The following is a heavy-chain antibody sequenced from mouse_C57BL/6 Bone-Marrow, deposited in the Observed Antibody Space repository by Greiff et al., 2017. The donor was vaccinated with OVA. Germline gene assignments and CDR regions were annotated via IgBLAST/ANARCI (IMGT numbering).Heavy chain of an antibody. D-gene: IGHD2-1*01. CDR3: AREPGNFYAMDY. CDR2: INYDGSST. CDR1: GFTFSDYY. V-gene: IGHV5-16*01. J-gene: IGHJ4*01. Sequence: EVKLVESEGGLVQPGSSMKLSCTASGFTFSDYYMAWVRQVPEKGLEWVANINYDGSSTYYLDSLKSRFIISRDNAKNILYLQMSSLKSEDTATYYCAREPGNFYAMDYWGQGTSVTVSS.